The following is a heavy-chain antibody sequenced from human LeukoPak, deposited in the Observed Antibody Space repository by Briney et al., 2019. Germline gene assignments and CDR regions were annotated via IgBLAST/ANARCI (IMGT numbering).Heavy chain of an antibody. J-gene: IGHJ2*01. CDR2: ISTYNGDT. CDR1: GYTFTRWN. Sequence: GASVKVSCKASGYTFTRWNFSWVRQAPGQGLEWTGWISTYNGDTKYAQKLQGRVTMTTDTSTSTAYMELRSLTSDDTAVYYCARDLDWVFDLWGRGTLVTVSS. D-gene: IGHD3-9*01. CDR3: ARDLDWVFDL. V-gene: IGHV1-18*01.